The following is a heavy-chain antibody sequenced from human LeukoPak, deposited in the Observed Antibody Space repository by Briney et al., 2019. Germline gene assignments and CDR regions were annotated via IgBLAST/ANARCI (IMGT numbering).Heavy chain of an antibody. Sequence: ASVKVSCKASGYTFTSYDINWVRQATGQGLEWMGWMNPDSGNTGYAQKLQGRVTMTTDTSTSTAYMELRSLRSDDTAVYYCARAHEAARQDYYYYYYMDVWGKGTTVTVSS. CDR3: ARAHEAARQDYYYYYYMDV. CDR2: MNPDSGNT. V-gene: IGHV1-8*02. D-gene: IGHD6-6*01. CDR1: GYTFTSYD. J-gene: IGHJ6*03.